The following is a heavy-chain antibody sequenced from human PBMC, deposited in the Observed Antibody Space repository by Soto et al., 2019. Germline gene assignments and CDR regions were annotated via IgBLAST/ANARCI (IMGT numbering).Heavy chain of an antibody. V-gene: IGHV1-69*13. D-gene: IGHD3-9*01. Sequence: SVKVSCKASGGTFSSYAISWVRQAPGQGLEWMGGIIPIFGTANYAQKFQGRVTITADESTSTAYMELSSLRSEDTAVYYCARAVRYFDWLPPPGYYYYGMDVWGQGTTVTVSS. CDR3: ARAVRYFDWLPPPGYYYYGMDV. CDR2: IIPIFGTA. CDR1: GGTFSSYA. J-gene: IGHJ6*02.